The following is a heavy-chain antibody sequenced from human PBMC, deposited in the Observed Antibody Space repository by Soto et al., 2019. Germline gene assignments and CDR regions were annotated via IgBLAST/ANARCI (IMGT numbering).Heavy chain of an antibody. CDR2: ISGKGNDA. CDR3: GKERRGSGWSVCNF. Sequence: GGSLRLSCAASGFTVRDYAMNWVRQVPGKGLEVVSDISGKGNDARYADSVKGRFTISRDNSKNTLYMPLNSLRVDDTAVYYCGKERRGSGWSVCNFWGQGTLVTVSS. CDR1: GFTVRDYA. J-gene: IGHJ4*02. D-gene: IGHD6-19*01. V-gene: IGHV3-23*01.